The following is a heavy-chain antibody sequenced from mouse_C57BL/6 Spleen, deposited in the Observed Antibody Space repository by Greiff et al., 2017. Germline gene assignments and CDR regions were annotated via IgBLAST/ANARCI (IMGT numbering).Heavy chain of an antibody. CDR3: ARDRRGPNWFAY. V-gene: IGHV5-4*01. Sequence: EVKLMESGGGLVKPGGSLKLSCAASGFTFSSYAMSWVRQTPEKRLEWVATISDGGSYTYYPDNVKGRFTISRDNAKNNLYLQMSHLKSEDTAMYYCARDRRGPNWFAYWGQGTLVTVSA. CDR2: ISDGGSYT. J-gene: IGHJ3*01. CDR1: GFTFSSYA.